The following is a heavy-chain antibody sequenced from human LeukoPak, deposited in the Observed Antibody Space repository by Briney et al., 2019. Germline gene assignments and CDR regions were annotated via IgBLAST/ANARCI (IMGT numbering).Heavy chain of an antibody. Sequence: SGGSLRLSCSASGFTFSSYAMHWVRKAPGKGLEYVSAISSNGGSTYYADSVKGRFTISRDNSKNTLYLQMSSLRAEDTAVYYCVKDVVVVPAAIIYDAFDIWGQGTMVAVSS. CDR3: VKDVVVVPAAIIYDAFDI. CDR1: GFTFSSYA. J-gene: IGHJ3*02. V-gene: IGHV3-64D*06. CDR2: ISSNGGST. D-gene: IGHD2-2*02.